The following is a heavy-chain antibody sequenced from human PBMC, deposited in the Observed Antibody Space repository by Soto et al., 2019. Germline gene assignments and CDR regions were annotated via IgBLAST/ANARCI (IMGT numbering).Heavy chain of an antibody. Sequence: SVKVCCRSSVGPLSSYAISMERQAPGQGLEWMGGIIPIFGTANYAQKFQGRVTITADESTSTAYMELSSLRSEETDVYYCASGLLVVPAVSPSGYYYYGMDVWGQGTTVTVSS. CDR2: IIPIFGTA. V-gene: IGHV1-69*13. D-gene: IGHD2-2*01. CDR1: VGPLSSYA. CDR3: ASGLLVVPAVSPSGYYYYGMDV. J-gene: IGHJ6*01.